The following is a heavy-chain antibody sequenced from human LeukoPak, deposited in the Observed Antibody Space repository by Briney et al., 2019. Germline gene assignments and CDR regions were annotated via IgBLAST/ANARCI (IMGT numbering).Heavy chain of an antibody. CDR1: GGTFSSYA. CDR3: ARDRLSSGWYGGVDY. Sequence: SVKVSCKASGGTFSSYAISWVRQAPGQGLEWMGRIIPILGIANYAQKFQGGVTITADKSTSTAYMELSSLRSEDTAVYYCARDRLSSGWYGGVDYWGQGTLVTVSS. J-gene: IGHJ4*02. CDR2: IIPILGIA. V-gene: IGHV1-69*04. D-gene: IGHD6-19*01.